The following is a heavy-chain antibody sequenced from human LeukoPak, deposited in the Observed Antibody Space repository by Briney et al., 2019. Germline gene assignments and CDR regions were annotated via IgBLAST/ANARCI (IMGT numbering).Heavy chain of an antibody. V-gene: IGHV3-48*01. Sequence: GGSLRLSCAASGSTFSSYSMNWVRQAPGKGLEWILYVSSSGTTMYYADSVKGRFTISRDNAKNSLFLHMNSLRVEDTAVYYCARFRTLDYWGQGTLVTVSS. CDR3: ARFRTLDY. CDR2: VSSSGTTM. CDR1: GSTFSSYS. J-gene: IGHJ4*02.